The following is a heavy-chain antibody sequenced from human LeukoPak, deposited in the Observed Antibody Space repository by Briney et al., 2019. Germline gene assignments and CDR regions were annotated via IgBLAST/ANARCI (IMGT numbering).Heavy chain of an antibody. CDR1: GFTFSSYS. Sequence: GGSLRLSCAASGFTFSSYSMNWVRQAPGKGLEWVSAISGSGGSTYYADSVKGRFTISRDNSKNTLYLQMNSLRAEDTAVYYCAKVRNVLLWFGEYDYWGQGTLVTVSS. CDR2: ISGSGGST. CDR3: AKVRNVLLWFGEYDY. J-gene: IGHJ4*02. D-gene: IGHD3-10*01. V-gene: IGHV3-23*01.